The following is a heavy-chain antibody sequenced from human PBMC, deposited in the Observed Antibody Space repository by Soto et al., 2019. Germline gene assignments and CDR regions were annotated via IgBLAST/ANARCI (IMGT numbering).Heavy chain of an antibody. Sequence: VQLVESGGGVVRPGGSLRLSCAASGFTFDDYGMNWVRQAPGKGLEWVSGINWNGGNTGYVDSVKGRFTISRDNAKNALYLQMNSLRAEDTALYYCARVPAAGTFGCFDYWGQGTLVTVSS. CDR1: GFTFDDYG. D-gene: IGHD6-13*01. V-gene: IGHV3-20*04. CDR3: ARVPAAGTFGCFDY. CDR2: INWNGGNT. J-gene: IGHJ4*02.